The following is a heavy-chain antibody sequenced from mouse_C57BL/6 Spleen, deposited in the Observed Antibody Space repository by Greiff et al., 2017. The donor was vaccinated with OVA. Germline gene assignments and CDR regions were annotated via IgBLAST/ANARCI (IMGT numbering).Heavy chain of an antibody. V-gene: IGHV1-50*01. CDR2: IDPSDSYT. D-gene: IGHD4-1*02. CDR1: GYTFTSYW. J-gene: IGHJ2*01. Sequence: QVQLQQPGAELVKPGASVKMSCKASGYTFTSYWMQWVKQRTGQGLEWIGEIDPSDSYTNYNQKFKGKATLTVDTSSSTAYMQLSSLTSEDSAVYYCARSTFSLFDYWGQGTTLTVSS. CDR3: ARSTFSLFDY.